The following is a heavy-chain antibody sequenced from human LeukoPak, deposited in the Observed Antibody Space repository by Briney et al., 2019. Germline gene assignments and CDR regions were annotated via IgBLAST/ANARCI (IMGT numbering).Heavy chain of an antibody. J-gene: IGHJ4*02. CDR2: IGGSGGST. CDR3: AKARQWELPSFDY. CDR1: RFTFSSYA. D-gene: IGHD1-26*01. Sequence: GGSLRLSCAASRFTFSSYAMSWVCQAPGKGLEWVSGIGGSGGSTYYADSVKGRFTISRDNSKNTVYLQMSSLRAEGTAVYYCAKARQWELPSFDYWGQGTLVTVSS. V-gene: IGHV3-23*01.